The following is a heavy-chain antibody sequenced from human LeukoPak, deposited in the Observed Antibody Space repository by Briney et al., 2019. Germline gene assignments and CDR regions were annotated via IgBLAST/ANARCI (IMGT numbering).Heavy chain of an antibody. D-gene: IGHD1-26*01. CDR2: ISNSGSTI. CDR1: GFTFSDYY. CDR3: ARDFRHSGSYYWGAFDI. Sequence: GGSLRLSCAASGFTFSDYYMSWIRQAPGKGLEWVSYISNSGSTIYYADSVKGRFFISRDNAKNSLYLQMNSLRAEDTAVYYCARDFRHSGSYYWGAFDIWGQGTMVTVSS. J-gene: IGHJ3*02. V-gene: IGHV3-11*01.